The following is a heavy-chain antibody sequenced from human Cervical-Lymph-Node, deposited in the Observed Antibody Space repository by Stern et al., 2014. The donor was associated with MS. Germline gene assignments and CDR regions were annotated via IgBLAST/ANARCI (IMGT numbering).Heavy chain of an antibody. CDR2: ISSSSSYI. CDR3: ASLVAVAAYNWSDP. Sequence: EVQLVESGGGLVKPGGSLRLSCAASGFTFSSYNMNWVPQAPGKGLDRISPISSSSSYIYYADSVKGRFTISRDNTKNSLYLQMNSLRADDTAVYYCASLVAVAAYNWSDPWGQGTPVTVSS. J-gene: IGHJ5*02. V-gene: IGHV3-21*01. D-gene: IGHD6-19*01. CDR1: GFTFSSYN.